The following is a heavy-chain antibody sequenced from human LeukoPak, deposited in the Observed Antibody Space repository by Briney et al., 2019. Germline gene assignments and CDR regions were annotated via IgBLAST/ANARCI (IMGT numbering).Heavy chain of an antibody. D-gene: IGHD3-3*01. Sequence: KPSETPSLTCSGSGGSLSSYYWSWIRQPAGKGREWIGRIYTTGNTDYNPSLKSRVTMSVDTSKNQFSLNLSSVTAADTAVYYCARDARGWSGFDYWGQGTLVTVSS. CDR2: IYTTGNT. CDR3: ARDARGWSGFDY. J-gene: IGHJ4*02. V-gene: IGHV4-4*07. CDR1: GGSLSSYY.